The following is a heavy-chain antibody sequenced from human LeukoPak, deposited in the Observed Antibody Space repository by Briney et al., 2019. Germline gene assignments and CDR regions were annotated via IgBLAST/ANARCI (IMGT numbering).Heavy chain of an antibody. CDR1: GNYW. V-gene: IGHV3-74*01. CDR2: INSDGSWT. Sequence: PGGFLRLSCAASGNYWMHWVRQVPGKGLVWVSHINSDGSWTSYADSVKGRFTISKDNAKNTVYLQMNSLRAEDTAVYYCASFYETYWGRGTLVTVSS. CDR3: ASFYETY. D-gene: IGHD2/OR15-2a*01. J-gene: IGHJ4*02.